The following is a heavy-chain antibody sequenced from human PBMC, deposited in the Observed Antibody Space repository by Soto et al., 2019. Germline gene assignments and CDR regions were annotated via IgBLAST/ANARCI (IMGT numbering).Heavy chain of an antibody. CDR2: INPNSGGT. J-gene: IGHJ4*02. CDR1: GYTFTGYY. V-gene: IGHV1-2*02. D-gene: IGHD2-2*01. Sequence: ASVKVSCKASGYTFTGYYMHWVRQAPGQGLEWMGWINPNSGGTNYAQKFQGRVTMTRDTCISTAYMELSRLRSDDTAVYYCASEGYCSSTSCYVDYWGQGTLVTVSS. CDR3: ASEGYCSSTSCYVDY.